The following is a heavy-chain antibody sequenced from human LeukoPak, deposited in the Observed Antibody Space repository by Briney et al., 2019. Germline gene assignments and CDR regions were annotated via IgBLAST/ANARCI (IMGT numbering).Heavy chain of an antibody. D-gene: IGHD3-10*01. Sequence: ASVRVSCKASGYTFINYDINWVRQATGQGLEWLGWLNPNNGNTGYARKFQGRVTMTRDISISTAYMEVSSLTSEDTAVYYCARRITMVRGADHDAFDIWGQGTMVTVSS. J-gene: IGHJ3*02. CDR2: LNPNNGNT. CDR1: GYTFINYD. CDR3: ARRITMVRGADHDAFDI. V-gene: IGHV1-8*01.